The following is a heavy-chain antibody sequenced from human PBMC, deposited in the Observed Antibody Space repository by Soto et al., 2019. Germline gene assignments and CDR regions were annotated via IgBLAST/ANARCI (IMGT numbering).Heavy chain of an antibody. CDR1: CGSIINYY. V-gene: IGHV4-59*01. D-gene: IGHD3-16*01. J-gene: IGHJ5*02. CDR3: ASGGNWFDP. Sequence: SETLSLTCNFSCGSIINYYWTWVRQSPEKGLEWIGYMYYNGNINYNPSLKSRVTISIDTSKNQFSLTLKSVTAADTAVYYCASGGNWFDPWGQGVLVTVSS. CDR2: MYYNGNI.